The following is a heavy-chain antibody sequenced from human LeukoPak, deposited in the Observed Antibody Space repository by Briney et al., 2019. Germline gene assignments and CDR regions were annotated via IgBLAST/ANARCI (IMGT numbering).Heavy chain of an antibody. V-gene: IGHV4-34*01. CDR3: ARGPGERTMRYFDWLYNY. CDR1: GGSFSGYY. CDR2: INHSGST. Sequence: SETLSLTCAVYGGSFSGYYWSWIRQPPGKGLEWIGEINHSGSTNYNPSLKSRVTISVDTSKNQFSLKLSSVTAADTAVYYCARGPGERTMRYFDWLYNYWGQGTLVTVSS. D-gene: IGHD3-9*01. J-gene: IGHJ4*02.